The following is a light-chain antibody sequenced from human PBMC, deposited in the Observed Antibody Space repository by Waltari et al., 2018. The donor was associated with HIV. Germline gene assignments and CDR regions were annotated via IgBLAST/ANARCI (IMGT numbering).Light chain of an antibody. V-gene: IGLV3-21*02. CDR3: QVWDSSSDHPVII. Sequence: SYVLTQPPSVSVAPGQTARITCGRNNIGSKSVHWYQQKPGQAPVLVVYDDSDRPSGIPGRFSGSNSGNTATLTISRVEAGDEADYYCQVWDSSSDHPVIIFGTGTKVTVL. J-gene: IGLJ1*01. CDR2: DDS. CDR1: NIGSKS.